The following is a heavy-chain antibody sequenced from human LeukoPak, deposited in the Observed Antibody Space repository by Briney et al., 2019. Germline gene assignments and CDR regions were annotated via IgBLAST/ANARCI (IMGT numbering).Heavy chain of an antibody. Sequence: PGGSLRLSCAASGFTFSDHYMDWVRQAPGKGLVWVSRIKSDGRTNYADSVKGRFTISRDNAKNTVSLQMNSLRAEDTGVYYCARAPSEIGGYYPEYFRHWGQGTLVTVSS. J-gene: IGHJ1*01. D-gene: IGHD3-22*01. CDR1: GFTFSDHY. CDR3: ARAPSEIGGYYPEYFRH. CDR2: IKSDGRT. V-gene: IGHV3-74*01.